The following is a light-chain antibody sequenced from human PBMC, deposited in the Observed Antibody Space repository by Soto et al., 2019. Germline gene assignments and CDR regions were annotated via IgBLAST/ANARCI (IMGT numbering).Light chain of an antibody. J-gene: IGLJ1*01. Sequence: QSALTQPRSVSGSPGQSVTISCTGTSSDVGGYDYVSWDQQHPGKAPKVIIYEVSKRPSGVPDRFSGSKSGNTASLTISGLQDEDEADYYCCSYAGSYTLGVFGTGTKVTVL. CDR2: EVS. CDR3: CSYAGSYTLGV. CDR1: SSDVGGYDY. V-gene: IGLV2-11*01.